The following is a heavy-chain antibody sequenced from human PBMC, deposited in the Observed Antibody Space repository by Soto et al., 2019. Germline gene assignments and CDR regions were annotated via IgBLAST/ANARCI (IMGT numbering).Heavy chain of an antibody. V-gene: IGHV3-21*01. Sequence: EVQLVESGGGLVKPGGSLRLSCAASGFTFSSYSMNWVRQAPGKGLEWVSSISSSSSYIYYADSVKGRFTISRDNANDSLYLQKTSLRAEDTAVYYCARGKGEGVYYGMDVWGQGTTVTVSS. CDR1: GFTFSSYS. J-gene: IGHJ6*02. CDR3: ARGKGEGVYYGMDV. CDR2: ISSSSSYI. D-gene: IGHD3-16*01.